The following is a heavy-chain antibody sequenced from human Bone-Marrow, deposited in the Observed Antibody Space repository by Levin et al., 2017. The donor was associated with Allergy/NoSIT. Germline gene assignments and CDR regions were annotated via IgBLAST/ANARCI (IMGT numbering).Heavy chain of an antibody. V-gene: IGHV4-39*01. CDR3: ARTFYSGSGRFDL. CDR2: INYVGNT. D-gene: IGHD3-10*01. CDR1: GVSITNSNYE. Sequence: PSETLSLTCSVSGVSITNSNYEWGWIRQPPGKGLEWIGTINYVGNTFYNPSLKARVTISVDTSKNQFSLKLNSVTAADGAVLYCARTFYSGSGRFDLWGRGTLVTVSS. J-gene: IGHJ2*01.